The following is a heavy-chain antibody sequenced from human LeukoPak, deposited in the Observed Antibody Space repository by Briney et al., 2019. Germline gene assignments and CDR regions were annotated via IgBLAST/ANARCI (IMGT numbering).Heavy chain of an antibody. Sequence: SETLSLTCAVYGGSLRADFWSWIRQPPGKGLEWIGDIHPGGSTKYNPSLESRVTISVDTSKNQFSLRLTSVTAADTAVYYCARAPDRIRFDPWGQGALVTASS. CDR2: IHPGGST. CDR3: ARAPDRIRFDP. D-gene: IGHD1-14*01. CDR1: GGSLRADF. J-gene: IGHJ5*02. V-gene: IGHV4-34*01.